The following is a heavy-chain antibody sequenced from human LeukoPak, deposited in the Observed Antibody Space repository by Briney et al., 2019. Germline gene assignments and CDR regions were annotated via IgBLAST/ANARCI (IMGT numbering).Heavy chain of an antibody. CDR1: GGSISSGGYY. CDR3: ARSVEMATIQTFDY. D-gene: IGHD5-24*01. CDR2: IYYSGST. Sequence: PSQTLSLTCTVSGGSISSGGYYWSWIRPHPGKGLEWIGYIYYSGSTYYNPSLKSRVTISVDTSKNQFSLKLSSVTAADTAVYYCARSVEMATIQTFDYWGQGTLVTVSS. J-gene: IGHJ4*02. V-gene: IGHV4-31*03.